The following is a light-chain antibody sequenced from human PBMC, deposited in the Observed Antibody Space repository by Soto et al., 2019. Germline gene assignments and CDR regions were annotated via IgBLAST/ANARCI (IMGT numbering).Light chain of an antibody. CDR2: AAS. CDR3: QQSFFTLYT. J-gene: IGKJ2*01. CDR1: QSISSY. V-gene: IGKV1-39*01. Sequence: DIQMTQSPSSLSASVGDRVTITCRASQSISSYLNWYQHKPGKAPKLLIYAASTLQSGVPSRFSGSGFATDFTLTISSLQPEDFATYYCQQSFFTLYTFGQGTKWIS.